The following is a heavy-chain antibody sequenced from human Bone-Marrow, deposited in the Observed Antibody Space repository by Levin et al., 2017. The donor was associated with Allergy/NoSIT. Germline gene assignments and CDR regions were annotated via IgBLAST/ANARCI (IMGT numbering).Heavy chain of an antibody. CDR3: ARDRPPYSSGWYGLDY. J-gene: IGHJ4*02. Sequence: SETLSLTCTVSGGSISSYYWSWIRQPPGKGLEWIGYIYYSGSTNYNPSLKSRVTISVDTSKNQFSLKLSSVTAADTAVYYCARDRPPYSSGWYGLDYWGQGTLVTVSS. D-gene: IGHD6-19*01. CDR2: IYYSGST. CDR1: GGSISSYY. V-gene: IGHV4-59*01.